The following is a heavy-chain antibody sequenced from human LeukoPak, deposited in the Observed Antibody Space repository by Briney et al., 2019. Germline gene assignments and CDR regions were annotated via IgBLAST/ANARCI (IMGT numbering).Heavy chain of an antibody. CDR3: ARGYYDSTLSYYFDY. J-gene: IGHJ4*02. D-gene: IGHD3-22*01. Sequence: PSETLSLTCAVSGYSISSGYFWGWIRQPPGKGLEWIGSIYYSGSTNYNPSLKSRVTISVDTSKNQFSLKLSSVTAADTAVYYCARGYYDSTLSYYFDYWGQGTLVTVSS. CDR1: GYSISSGYF. CDR2: IYYSGST. V-gene: IGHV4-38-2*01.